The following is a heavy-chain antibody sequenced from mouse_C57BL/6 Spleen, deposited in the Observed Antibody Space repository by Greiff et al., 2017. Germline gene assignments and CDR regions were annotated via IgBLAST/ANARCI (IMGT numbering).Heavy chain of an antibody. J-gene: IGHJ3*01. CDR2: INPNNGGT. CDR3: AREGGYGNTRGFAY. V-gene: IGHV1-26*01. Sequence: VQLQQSGPELVKPGASVKISCKASGYTFTDYYMNWVKQSHGKSLEWIGDINPNNGGTSYNQKFKGKATLTVDKSSSTAYMELRSLTSEDSAVYYCAREGGYGNTRGFAYWGQGTLVTVSA. D-gene: IGHD2-10*02. CDR1: GYTFTDYY.